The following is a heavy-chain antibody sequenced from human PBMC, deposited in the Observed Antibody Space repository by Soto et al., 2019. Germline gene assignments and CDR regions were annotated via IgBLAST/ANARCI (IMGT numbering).Heavy chain of an antibody. D-gene: IGHD3-9*01. Sequence: GGSLRLSCAASGFTFTNYAMGWVHQAPGKGLEWGSTISGTGSSTDCSESVKGRFTISRDNSKNTVYLQMISLRVENTALYYCAKTLRSKLTPFDYSGQGTLVTVSS. CDR2: ISGTGSST. V-gene: IGHV3-23*01. CDR1: GFTFTNYA. CDR3: AKTLRSKLTPFDY. J-gene: IGHJ4*02.